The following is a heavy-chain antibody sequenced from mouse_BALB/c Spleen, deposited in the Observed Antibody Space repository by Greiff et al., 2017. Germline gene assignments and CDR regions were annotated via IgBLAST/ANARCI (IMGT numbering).Heavy chain of an antibody. CDR2: ISSGGSYT. CDR3: ARHGTSFAY. J-gene: IGHJ3*01. D-gene: IGHD4-1*01. V-gene: IGHV5-6*01. CDR1: GFTFSSYG. Sequence: EVKLVESGGDLVKPGGSLKLSCAASGFTFSSYGMSWVRQTPDKRLEWVATISSGGSYTYYPDSVKGRFTISRDNAKNTLYLQMSSLKSEDTAMYYCARHGTSFAYWGQGTLVTVSA.